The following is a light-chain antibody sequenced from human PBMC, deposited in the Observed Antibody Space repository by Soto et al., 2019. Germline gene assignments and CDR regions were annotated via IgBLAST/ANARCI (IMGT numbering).Light chain of an antibody. CDR2: KAS. Sequence: DIQMTQSPSTLSASVGDRVTITCRVSQSISSWLAWYQQKPGKAPKLLIYKASSLESGVPSRFSGSGSGTEFTLTISSLQPDDFATYYCQQYNTYSPRNPFGQGTKVEIK. V-gene: IGKV1-5*03. CDR1: QSISSW. J-gene: IGKJ1*01. CDR3: QQYNTYSPRNP.